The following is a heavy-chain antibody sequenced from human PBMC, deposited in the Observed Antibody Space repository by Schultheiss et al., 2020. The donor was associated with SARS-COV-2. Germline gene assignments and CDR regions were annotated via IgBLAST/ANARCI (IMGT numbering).Heavy chain of an antibody. CDR3: AKLGIRTTVGDH. D-gene: IGHD4-11*01. V-gene: IGHV3-33*03. CDR2: IWYDGSNK. Sequence: GGSLRLSCAASGFTFSSYGMHWVRQAPGKGLEWVAVIWYDGSNKYYADSVKGRFAISRDNSKDTLYLQMNSLRAEDTALYYCAKLGIRTTVGDHWGQGSLVTVSS. CDR1: GFTFSSYG. J-gene: IGHJ4*02.